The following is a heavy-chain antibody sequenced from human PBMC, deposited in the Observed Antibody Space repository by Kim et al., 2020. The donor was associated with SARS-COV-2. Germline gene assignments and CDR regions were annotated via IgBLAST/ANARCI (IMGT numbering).Heavy chain of an antibody. CDR2: IFYSGST. V-gene: IGHV4-59*01. Sequence: SETLSLTCTVSGGSISSYYWSWLRQPPGKGLEWIGYIFYSGSTNYNPSLKSRVTISVDTSKNQFSLKLSSVTEADTAVYYCARGILTPLYGMDLWGQGTTVTVSS. J-gene: IGHJ6*01. CDR1: GGSISSYY. CDR3: ARGILTPLYGMDL. D-gene: IGHD3-9*01.